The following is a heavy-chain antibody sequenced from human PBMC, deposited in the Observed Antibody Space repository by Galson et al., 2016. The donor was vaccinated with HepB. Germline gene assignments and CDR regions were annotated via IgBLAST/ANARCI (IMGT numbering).Heavy chain of an antibody. CDR2: ISAYNGNT. CDR3: ARDWLVAVFDY. J-gene: IGHJ4*02. D-gene: IGHD6-19*01. CDR1: GYKGDSYG. V-gene: IGHV1-18*01. Sequence: SVKVSCKASGYKGDSYGISWVRQAPGQGLEWMGWISAYNGNTNYAQKLQGRVTMTTDTSTSTAYMELRRLRSDDTAVYYCARDWLVAVFDYWGQGTLVTVSS.